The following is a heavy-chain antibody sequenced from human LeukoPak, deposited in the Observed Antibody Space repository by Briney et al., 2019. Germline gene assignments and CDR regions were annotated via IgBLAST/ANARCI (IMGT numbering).Heavy chain of an antibody. D-gene: IGHD4-23*01. CDR1: EFAFSTYN. CDR2: ISTGSSTT. J-gene: IGHJ4*02. V-gene: IGHV3-48*02. CDR3: ARVAAGYSVNYFDY. Sequence: GGSRRLSCAASEFAFSTYNMNWVRQAPGKGLEWVSYISTGSSTTYYADSVKGRFTISRDNVENSLYLQMNSLRDEDTAVYYCARVAAGYSVNYFDYWGQGTLVTVSS.